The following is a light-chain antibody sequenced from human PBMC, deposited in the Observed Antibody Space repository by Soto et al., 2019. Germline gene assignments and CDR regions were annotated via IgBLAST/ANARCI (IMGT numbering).Light chain of an antibody. CDR3: QQGSNGYT. CDR2: DAS. V-gene: IGKV3-11*01. J-gene: IGKJ2*01. CDR1: QSVDRY. Sequence: EIVLTQSPATLSLSPGDRATLSCRASQSVDRYLAWYQEKPGQASRLLIYDASDRATGIPDRFSGSGSGTDFTLTISSLEPEDFAVYYCQQGSNGYTFGQGTKLEIK.